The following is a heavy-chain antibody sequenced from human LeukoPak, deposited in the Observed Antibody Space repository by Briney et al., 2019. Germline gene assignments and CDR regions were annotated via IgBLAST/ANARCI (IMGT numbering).Heavy chain of an antibody. J-gene: IGHJ4*02. V-gene: IGHV3-33*01. CDR3: ARGTPAHRYFDY. D-gene: IGHD1-14*01. CDR2: IWYDGSNK. CDR1: GFTFSSYG. Sequence: GGSLRLSCAASGFTFSSYGVHWVRQAPGKGLEWVAVIWYDGSNKYYADSVKGRFTISRDNSKNTLYLQMNSLRAEDTAVYYCARGTPAHRYFDYWGQGTLVTVSS.